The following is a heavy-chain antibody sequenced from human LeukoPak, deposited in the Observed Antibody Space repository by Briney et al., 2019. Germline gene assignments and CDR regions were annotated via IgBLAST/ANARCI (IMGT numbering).Heavy chain of an antibody. CDR3: AKGATPAFFDY. CDR2: IIPIFGTA. V-gene: IGHV1-69*05. D-gene: IGHD1-26*01. Sequence: GASVKVSCKASGYTFTGYYMHWVRQAPGQGLEWMGGIIPIFGTANYAQKFQGRVTITTDESTSTAYMELSSLRSEDTAVYYCAKGATPAFFDYWGQGTLVTVSS. CDR1: GYTFTGYY. J-gene: IGHJ4*02.